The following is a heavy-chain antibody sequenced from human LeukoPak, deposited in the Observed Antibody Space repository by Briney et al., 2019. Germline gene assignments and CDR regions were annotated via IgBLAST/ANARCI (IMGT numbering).Heavy chain of an antibody. Sequence: GGSLRLSCAVSGFTFSDSHMTWIRQAPGKGLEWVANIKEDGSEKYYVDSVKGRFTISRDNAKKSLYLQMNSLRAEDTAVYYCARETYYYDSSGYFGYWGQGTLVTVSS. D-gene: IGHD3-22*01. CDR2: IKEDGSEK. CDR3: ARETYYYDSSGYFGY. V-gene: IGHV3-7*01. CDR1: GFTFSDSH. J-gene: IGHJ4*02.